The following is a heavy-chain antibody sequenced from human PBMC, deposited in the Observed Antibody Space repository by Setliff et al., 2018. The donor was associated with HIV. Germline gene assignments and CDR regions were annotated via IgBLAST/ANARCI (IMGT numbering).Heavy chain of an antibody. D-gene: IGHD3-10*01. J-gene: IGHJ5*02. V-gene: IGHV1-2*02. CDR2: ISPNTGDT. CDR1: GYTFTAYF. CDR3: ARGGYYTSGTWFDP. Sequence: ASVKVSCKTAGYTFTAYFLQGVRQAPGQGLEWIGWISPNTGDTGIALKFQGRVTMTRDTSTSTTYLELDRLTYDDTAIYYCARGGYYTSGTWFDPWGQGTLVTVSS.